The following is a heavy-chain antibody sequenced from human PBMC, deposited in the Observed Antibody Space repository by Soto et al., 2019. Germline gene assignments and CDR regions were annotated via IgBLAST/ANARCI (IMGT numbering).Heavy chain of an antibody. CDR3: ARGVVWFGELLYYYFDD. V-gene: IGHV3-11*01. J-gene: IGHJ4*02. CDR2: ISSSGSTI. D-gene: IGHD3-10*01. Sequence: QVQLVESGGGLVKPGGSLRLSCAASGFTFSDYYMSWIRQAPGKGLEWVSYISSSGSTIYYADSVKGRFTSSRDNAKNSLYLQMNNLRADNMAVYDFARGVVWFGELLYYYFDDRGQGTLVTVSS. CDR1: GFTFSDYY.